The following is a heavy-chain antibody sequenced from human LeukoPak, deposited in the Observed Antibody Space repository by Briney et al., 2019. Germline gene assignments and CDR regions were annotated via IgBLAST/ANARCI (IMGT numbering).Heavy chain of an antibody. Sequence: GGSLRLSCAASGFTFSSYAMSWVRQAPGKGLEWVATITSGGGSTYFADSVKGRFTISRDNSKNTLYLQMNSLRAEDTAIYYCAKIELVLGTFYFDYWGQGTLVTVSS. V-gene: IGHV3-23*01. D-gene: IGHD6-13*01. J-gene: IGHJ4*02. CDR3: AKIELVLGTFYFDY. CDR2: ITSGGGST. CDR1: GFTFSSYA.